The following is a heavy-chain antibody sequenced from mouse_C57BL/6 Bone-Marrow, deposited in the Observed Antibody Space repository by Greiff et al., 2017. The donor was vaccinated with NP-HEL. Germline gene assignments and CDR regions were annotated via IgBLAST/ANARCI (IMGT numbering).Heavy chain of an antibody. CDR3: SRYYYGSIYYAMDY. D-gene: IGHD1-1*01. CDR1: GYAFSSSW. Sequence: VQLQQSGPELVKPGASVKISCKASGYAFSSSWMNWVKQRPGKGLEWIGRIYPGDGDTNYNGKFKGKATLTADKSSSTAYMHLSSLTSEDSAVYFCSRYYYGSIYYAMDYWGQGTSVTVSS. CDR2: IYPGDGDT. V-gene: IGHV1-82*01. J-gene: IGHJ4*01.